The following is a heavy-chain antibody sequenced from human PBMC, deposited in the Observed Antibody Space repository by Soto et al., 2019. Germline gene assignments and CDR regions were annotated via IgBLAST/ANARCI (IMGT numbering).Heavy chain of an antibody. CDR1: GDTFSSHT. CDR2: IIPSLDIA. Sequence: ASVKVSCKASGDTFSSHTISWVRQAPGQGLEWMGRIIPSLDIANYARRFQGRVTITADKSTTTAYMELSSLTPEDTAMYYCARDTSLYGDFDFWGQGTRVTVSS. V-gene: IGHV1-69*04. J-gene: IGHJ4*02. D-gene: IGHD4-17*01. CDR3: ARDTSLYGDFDF.